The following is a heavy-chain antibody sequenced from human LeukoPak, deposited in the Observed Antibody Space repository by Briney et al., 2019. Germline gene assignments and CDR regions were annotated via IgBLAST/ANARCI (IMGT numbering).Heavy chain of an antibody. CDR1: GGSISSYY. J-gene: IGHJ2*01. D-gene: IGHD1-14*01. CDR2: IYYSGST. V-gene: IGHV4-59*01. CDR3: ATRTLTYWYFDL. Sequence: PSETLSLTCSVSGGSISSYYWSWIRQPPGKGLEWIGYIYYSGSTNCNPSLKSRVTISVDTSKNQFSLKLSSVTAADTAVYYCATRTLTYWYFDLWGRGTLVTVSS.